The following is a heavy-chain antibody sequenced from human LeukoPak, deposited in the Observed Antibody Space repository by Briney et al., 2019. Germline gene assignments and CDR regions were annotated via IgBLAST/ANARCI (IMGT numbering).Heavy chain of an antibody. CDR1: GFTFSSYG. D-gene: IGHD2-8*02. CDR3: AKLISGGGSVPSDY. CDR2: ISYDGSNK. Sequence: PGRSLRLSCAASGFTFSSYGMHWVRQAPGKGLEWVAVISYDGSNKYYADSVKGRFTISRDNSKNTLYLQMNSLRAEDTAVYYCAKLISGGGSVPSDYWGQGTLVTVSS. J-gene: IGHJ4*02. V-gene: IGHV3-30*18.